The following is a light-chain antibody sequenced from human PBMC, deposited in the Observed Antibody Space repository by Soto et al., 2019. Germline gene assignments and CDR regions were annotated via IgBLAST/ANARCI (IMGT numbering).Light chain of an antibody. CDR2: GAS. V-gene: IGKV3-20*01. Sequence: PGERATLSCTASQHVTTTYIAWYQQKFGQAPRLLIYGASTRATGTPDRFTGGGFGTDFTLTISRVEPEDFAVYYSQQYDSSFTSGGGTKVDIK. CDR1: QHVTTTY. J-gene: IGKJ4*01. CDR3: QQYDSSFT.